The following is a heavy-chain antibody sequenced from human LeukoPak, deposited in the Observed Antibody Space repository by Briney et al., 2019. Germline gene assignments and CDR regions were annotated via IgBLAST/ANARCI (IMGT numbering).Heavy chain of an antibody. J-gene: IGHJ4*02. CDR3: ARALDSSGRRDY. CDR1: GFTFSSYA. V-gene: IGHV3-30*04. D-gene: IGHD3-22*01. CDR2: ISYDGSNK. Sequence: TGGSLRLSCAASGFTFSSYAMHWVRQAPGKGLEWVAVISYDGSNKYYADSVKGRFTISRDNSMNTLYLQMNSLRAEDTAVYYCARALDSSGRRDYWGQGTLVTVSS.